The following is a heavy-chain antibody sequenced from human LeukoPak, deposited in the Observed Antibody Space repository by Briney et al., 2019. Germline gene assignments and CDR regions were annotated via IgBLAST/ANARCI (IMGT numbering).Heavy chain of an antibody. V-gene: IGHV7-4-1*02. J-gene: IGHJ3*02. CDR3: ARDHVNLGSNFHPFDAFDM. Sequence: ASVKVSCKASGYTFTSYAMNWVRQAPGQGLEWMGWINTNTGNPTYAQGFTGRSVLSLDTSVSTAYLQISSLKAEDTAVYYCARDHVNLGSNFHPFDAFDMWGQGTMVTVSS. CDR1: GYTFTSYA. CDR2: INTNTGNP. D-gene: IGHD2-2*01.